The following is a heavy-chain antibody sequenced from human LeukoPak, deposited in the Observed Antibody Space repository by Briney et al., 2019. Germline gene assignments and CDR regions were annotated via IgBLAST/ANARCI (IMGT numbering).Heavy chain of an antibody. Sequence: PSETLSLTCTVSGGSISSYYWSWIRQPPGKGLEWIGYIYYSGSTNYNPSLKSRVTISVDTSKNQFSLKLSSVTAADTAVYYCARDFTGYSTAPGGMDAWGQGTTVTVSS. V-gene: IGHV4-59*01. CDR3: ARDFTGYSTAPGGMDA. CDR1: GGSISSYY. CDR2: IYYSGST. D-gene: IGHD6-13*01. J-gene: IGHJ6*02.